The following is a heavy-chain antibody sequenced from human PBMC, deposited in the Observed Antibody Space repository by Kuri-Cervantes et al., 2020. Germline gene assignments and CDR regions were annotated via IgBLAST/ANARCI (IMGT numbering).Heavy chain of an antibody. CDR2: IYYSGST. V-gene: IGHV4-39*07. Sequence: SETLSLTCTVSGGSISSSSYYWGWIRQPPGKGLEWIGSIYYSGSTYYNPSLKSRVTISVDTSKNQFSLKLSSVTAADTAVYYCAGDRQRYGYYYGMDVWGQGTTVTVSS. CDR3: AGDRQRYGYYYGMDV. J-gene: IGHJ6*02. D-gene: IGHD4-17*01. CDR1: GGSISSSSYY.